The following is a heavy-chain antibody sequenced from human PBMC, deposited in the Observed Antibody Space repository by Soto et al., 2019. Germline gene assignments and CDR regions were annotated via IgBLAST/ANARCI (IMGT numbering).Heavy chain of an antibody. D-gene: IGHD3-10*01. J-gene: IGHJ4*02. CDR1: GGSIRSSTYY. Sequence: PSETLSLTCTVSGGSIRSSTYYWGWIRQPPGKGLEWIGSIYYSGSTHYNPSLKSRVTMSVDTSTNQFSLKLNSVTAADTAVYYCARVVRGAVAKLDYWGQGTLVTVSS. V-gene: IGHV4-39*07. CDR3: ARVVRGAVAKLDY. CDR2: IYYSGST.